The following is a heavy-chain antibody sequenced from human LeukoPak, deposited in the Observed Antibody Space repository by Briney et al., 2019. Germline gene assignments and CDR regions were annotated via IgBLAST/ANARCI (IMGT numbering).Heavy chain of an antibody. CDR2: INPNSGGT. CDR1: GYTFTGCY. J-gene: IGHJ4*02. CDR3: ARGRGAHYKPHFDY. Sequence: GASVKVSCKASGYTFTGCYMHWVRQAPGQGLEWMGWINPNSGGTNYAQKFQGWVTMTRDTSNSTAYMELSRLRSDDTAVYYCARGRGAHYKPHFDYWGQGTLVTVSS. D-gene: IGHD3-10*01. V-gene: IGHV1-2*04.